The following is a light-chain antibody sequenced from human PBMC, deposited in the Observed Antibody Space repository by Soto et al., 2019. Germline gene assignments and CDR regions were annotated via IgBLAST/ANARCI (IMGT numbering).Light chain of an antibody. CDR2: DAS. CDR1: QTVRNNH. J-gene: IGKJ4*01. V-gene: IGKV3-20*01. CDR3: QQFSSYPHT. Sequence: EFVFTRSPCNLSLSPGESATLSWKASQTVRNNHLAWYQQKPGPAPRLLIYDASSRATGIPDRFSGGGSGTDFTLTISRLEPEDFAVYYCQQFSSYPHTFGGGTKVDI.